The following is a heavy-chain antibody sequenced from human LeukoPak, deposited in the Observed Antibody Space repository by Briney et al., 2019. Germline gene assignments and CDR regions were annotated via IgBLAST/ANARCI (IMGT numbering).Heavy chain of an antibody. CDR1: GYTFTGYY. CDR2: INPNSGGA. V-gene: IGHV1-2*02. D-gene: IGHD6-19*01. J-gene: IGHJ5*02. Sequence: ASVKVSCKASGYTFTGYYMHWVRQASGQGLEWMGWINPNSGGANYAQKFQGRVTMTRDTSISTAYMELSRLRSDDTAVYYCARGSSGWYGGFDPWGQGTLVTVSS. CDR3: ARGSSGWYGGFDP.